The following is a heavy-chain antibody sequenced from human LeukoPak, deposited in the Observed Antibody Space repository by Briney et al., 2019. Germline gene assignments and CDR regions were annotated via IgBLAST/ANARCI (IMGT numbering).Heavy chain of an antibody. D-gene: IGHD6-19*01. CDR2: ISGSGGST. V-gene: IGHV3-23*01. J-gene: IGHJ4*02. CDR1: GFTFSSYG. Sequence: RGSLRLSCAASGFTFSSYGMSWVRQAPGKGLEWVSAISGSGGSTYYADSVKGRFTISRDNSKNTLYLQMNSLRAEDTAVYYCAKVFFGAVAGTDGLGFDYWGQGTLVTVSS. CDR3: AKVFFGAVAGTDGLGFDY.